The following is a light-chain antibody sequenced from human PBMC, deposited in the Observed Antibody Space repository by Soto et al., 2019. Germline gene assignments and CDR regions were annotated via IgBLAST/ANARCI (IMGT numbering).Light chain of an antibody. J-gene: IGLJ2*01. CDR1: SSDVGGYNY. V-gene: IGLV2-14*01. Sequence: QSALTQPPSASGSPGQSVAISCTGTSSDVGGYNYVSWYQQHPGKAPKLMIYEVNKRPSGISNRFSGSKSGNTASLTISGLQAEDEAEYYCSSYTSSSTRVVFGGGTKVTVL. CDR3: SSYTSSSTRVV. CDR2: EVN.